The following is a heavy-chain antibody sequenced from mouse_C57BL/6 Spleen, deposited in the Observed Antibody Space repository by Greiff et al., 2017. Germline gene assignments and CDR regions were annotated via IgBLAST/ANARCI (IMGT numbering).Heavy chain of an antibody. CDR2: IYPGDGDT. CDR1: GYAFSSSW. Sequence: VQLQQSGPELVKPGASVKISSKASGYAFSSSWMNWVKQRPGKGLEWIGRIYPGDGDTNYNGKFKGKATLTADKSSSTAYMQLSSLTSEDSAVYFCAREGYPSWFADWGQGTLVTVSA. V-gene: IGHV1-82*01. D-gene: IGHD2-2*01. J-gene: IGHJ3*01. CDR3: AREGYPSWFAD.